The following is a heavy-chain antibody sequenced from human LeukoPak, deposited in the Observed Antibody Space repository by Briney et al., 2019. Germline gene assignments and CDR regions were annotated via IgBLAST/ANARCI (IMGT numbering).Heavy chain of an antibody. Sequence: GGSLRLSCAASGFTFSHFHMNWVRQAPGKGLEWVSSISSSSSYIYYADSVKGRFTISRDNAKNSLYLQMNSLRAEDTAVYYCARAINEDYGGNSNWGQGTLVTVSS. V-gene: IGHV3-21*01. J-gene: IGHJ4*02. CDR1: GFTFSHFH. D-gene: IGHD4-23*01. CDR2: ISSSSSYI. CDR3: ARAINEDYGGNSN.